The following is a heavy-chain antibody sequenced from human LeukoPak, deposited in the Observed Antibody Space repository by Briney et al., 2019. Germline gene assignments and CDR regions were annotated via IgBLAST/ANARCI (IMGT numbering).Heavy chain of an antibody. Sequence: GGSLRLSCAASGFTFSSYWMHRVRQAPGKGLVWVSRINSDGSSTSYADSVKGRFTISRDNAKNTLYLQMNSLRAEDTAVYYCARTGDYGDYPTPPDYWGQGTLVTVSS. D-gene: IGHD4-17*01. CDR3: ARTGDYGDYPTPPDY. V-gene: IGHV3-74*01. CDR1: GFTFSSYW. J-gene: IGHJ4*02. CDR2: INSDGSST.